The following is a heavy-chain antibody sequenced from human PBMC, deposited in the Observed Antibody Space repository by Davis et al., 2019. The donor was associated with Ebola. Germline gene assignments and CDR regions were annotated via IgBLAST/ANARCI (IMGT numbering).Heavy chain of an antibody. J-gene: IGHJ5*02. V-gene: IGHV4-39*01. CDR1: GGSISSSSSY. Sequence: SETLSLTCTVSGGSISSSSSYWGWIRQPPRKGLEWIGSIYYSGSTYYNPSLKSRVTISVDTSKNQFSLKLSSVTAADTAVYYCARHLLGYCSGGSCYQNWFDPWGQGTLVTVSS. CDR3: ARHLLGYCSGGSCYQNWFDP. CDR2: IYYSGST. D-gene: IGHD2-15*01.